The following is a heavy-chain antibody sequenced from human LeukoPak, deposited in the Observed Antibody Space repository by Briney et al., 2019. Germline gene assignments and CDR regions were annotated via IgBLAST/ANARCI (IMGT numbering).Heavy chain of an antibody. D-gene: IGHD2-21*02. Sequence: SETLSLTCTVSSDSIYSSNYYWGWIRQPPGKGLEWFGSIYYSGSTYYNSSLKSRVTISVDTSKNQFSLKLSSLTAADTAVYYCARAAYCGGDCYLFDYWGQGTLVTVFS. CDR1: SDSIYSSNYY. CDR3: ARAAYCGGDCYLFDY. V-gene: IGHV4-39*01. CDR2: IYYSGST. J-gene: IGHJ4*02.